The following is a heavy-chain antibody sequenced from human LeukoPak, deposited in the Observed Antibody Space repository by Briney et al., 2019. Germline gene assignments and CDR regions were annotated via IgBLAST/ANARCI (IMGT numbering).Heavy chain of an antibody. V-gene: IGHV3-48*04. Sequence: TGGSLRLSCAASGFTFSSYSMNWVRQAPGKGLEWVSYISSSSSTIYYADSVKGRFTISRDNAKNSLYLQMNSLRAEDTAVYYCANWGSYRFDYFDYWGQGTLVTVSS. J-gene: IGHJ4*02. CDR1: GFTFSSYS. CDR3: ANWGSYRFDYFDY. CDR2: ISSSSSTI. D-gene: IGHD3-16*02.